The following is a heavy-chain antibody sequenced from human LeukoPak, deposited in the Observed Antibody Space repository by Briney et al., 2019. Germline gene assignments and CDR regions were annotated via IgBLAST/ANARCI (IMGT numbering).Heavy chain of an antibody. CDR3: ARGTLKAAATDFDY. CDR1: GFTFDDYG. Sequence: GGSLRLSCAASGFTFDDYGMSWVRQAPGKGLERVSGINWNGGSTGYADSVKGRFTISRDNAKNSLYLQMNSLRAEDTALYYCARGTLKAAATDFDYWGQGTLVTVSS. D-gene: IGHD6-13*01. CDR2: INWNGGST. J-gene: IGHJ4*02. V-gene: IGHV3-20*04.